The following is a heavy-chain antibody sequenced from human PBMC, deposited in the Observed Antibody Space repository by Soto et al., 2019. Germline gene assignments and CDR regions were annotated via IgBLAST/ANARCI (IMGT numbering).Heavy chain of an antibody. J-gene: IGHJ6*02. CDR3: ARRLYYDSSGFEGGGMDV. CDR2: IYYSGST. D-gene: IGHD3-22*01. Sequence: AAETLSLTCTVSGGSISSRSYYWGWIRQPPGKGLEWIGSIYYSGSTYYNPSLKSRVTISVDTSKNQFSLKLSSVTAADTAVYYCARRLYYDSSGFEGGGMDVWGQGTTVTVSS. CDR1: GGSISSRSYY. V-gene: IGHV4-39*01.